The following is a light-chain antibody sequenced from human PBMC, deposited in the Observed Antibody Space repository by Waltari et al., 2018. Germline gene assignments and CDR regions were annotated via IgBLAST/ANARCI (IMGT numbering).Light chain of an antibody. CDR2: EVS. Sequence: QSALTQPASVSGSPGQSVSISCTGTTNDVGGYGYVSWYQHYPGKAPTLMIYEVSYRPSGISTRFSGSKSGNTASLTISGLQAEDEAVYYCSSHTSTVPHVFGTGTKVTVV. CDR1: TNDVGGYGY. CDR3: SSHTSTVPHV. V-gene: IGLV2-14*01. J-gene: IGLJ1*01.